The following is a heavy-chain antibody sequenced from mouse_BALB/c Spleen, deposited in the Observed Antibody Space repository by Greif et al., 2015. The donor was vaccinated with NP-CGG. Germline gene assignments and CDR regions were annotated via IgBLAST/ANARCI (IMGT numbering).Heavy chain of an antibody. CDR1: GYTFSSYW. D-gene: IGHD2-2*01. CDR2: ILPGSGST. CDR3: ARRDYGYDGYAMDY. J-gene: IGHJ4*01. Sequence: VQLQQSGAELMKPGASVKISCKATGYTFSSYWIEWVKQRPGHGLEWIGEILPGSGSTNYNEKFKGKATFTADTSSNTAYMQLSSLTSEDSAVYYCARRDYGYDGYAMDYWGQGTSVTVSS. V-gene: IGHV1-9*01.